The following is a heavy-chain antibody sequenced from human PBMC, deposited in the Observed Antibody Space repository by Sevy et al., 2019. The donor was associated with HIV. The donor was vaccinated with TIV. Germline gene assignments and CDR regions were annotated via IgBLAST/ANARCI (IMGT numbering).Heavy chain of an antibody. CDR1: GFTFSNAW. D-gene: IGHD2-15*01. Sequence: GGSLRLSCAASGFTFSNAWMSWVRQAPGKGLEWVGRIKSKTDDGTTDHAEPVKGRFTISRDDSKNTLYLQMNSLKTEDTAVYYCTTDLAPTRWGQGTLVTVSS. CDR2: IKSKTDDGTT. CDR3: TTDLAPTR. J-gene: IGHJ4*02. V-gene: IGHV3-15*01.